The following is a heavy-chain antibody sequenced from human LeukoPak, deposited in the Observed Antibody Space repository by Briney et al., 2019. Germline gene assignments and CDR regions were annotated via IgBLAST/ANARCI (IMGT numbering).Heavy chain of an antibody. V-gene: IGHV3-7*01. CDR1: GFTFSSYW. CDR2: IKQDGSEK. CDR3: ARVPKSGYDFGDYMDV. Sequence: PGGSLRLSCAASGFTFSSYWMSWVRQAPGKGLEWVANIKQDGSEKYYVDSVKGRFTISRDDAKNSLYLQMNSLRAEDTAVYYCARVPKSGYDFGDYMDVRGKGTTVTVSS. J-gene: IGHJ6*03. D-gene: IGHD5-12*01.